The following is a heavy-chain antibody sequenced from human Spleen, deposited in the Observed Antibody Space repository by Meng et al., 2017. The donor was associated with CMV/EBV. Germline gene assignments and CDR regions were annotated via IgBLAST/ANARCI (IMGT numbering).Heavy chain of an antibody. V-gene: IGHV3-48*04. Sequence: GESLKISCAASGFTFSSYSMNWVRQAPGKGLEWVSYISSSGSTIYYADSVKGRFTISRDNAKNSLYLQMNSLRAEDTAVYYCARVNYYYYGMDVWGQGTTVTVSS. CDR3: ARVNYYYYGMDV. CDR2: ISSSGSTI. J-gene: IGHJ6*02. CDR1: GFTFSSYS.